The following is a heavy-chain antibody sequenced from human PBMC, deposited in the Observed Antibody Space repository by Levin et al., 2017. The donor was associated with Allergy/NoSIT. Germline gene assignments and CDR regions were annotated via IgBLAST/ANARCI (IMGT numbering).Heavy chain of an antibody. J-gene: IGHJ4*02. D-gene: IGHD3-16*02. Sequence: GSLRLSCTVSGGSISSSDYYWGWIRQPPGKGLEWIGTIYYSGSTFYNPSLKSRVSISVDTSNNQFSLRLSFVTAADTAVYYCTRGGVYIWGSYRYQGDYWGQGTLVTVSS. V-gene: IGHV4-39*01. CDR2: IYYSGST. CDR3: TRGGVYIWGSYRYQGDY. CDR1: GGSISSSDYY.